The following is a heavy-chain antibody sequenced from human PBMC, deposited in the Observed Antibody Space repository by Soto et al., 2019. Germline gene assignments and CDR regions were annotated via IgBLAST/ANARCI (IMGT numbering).Heavy chain of an antibody. J-gene: IGHJ6*03. D-gene: IGHD3-3*01. CDR1: GYTFTSYG. Sequence: ASVKVSCKASGYTFTSYGISWVRQAPGQGLEWMGWISAYNGNTNYAQKLQGRVTMTTDTSTSTAYMELRSLRSDDTAVYYCARSPSHYDFWSGYSNYYYMDVWGKGTTVTVSS. CDR2: ISAYNGNT. CDR3: ARSPSHYDFWSGYSNYYYMDV. V-gene: IGHV1-18*01.